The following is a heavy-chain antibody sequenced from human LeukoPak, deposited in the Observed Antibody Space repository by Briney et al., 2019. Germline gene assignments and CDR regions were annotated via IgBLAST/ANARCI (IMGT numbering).Heavy chain of an antibody. CDR1: GFTVSSNS. CDR2: IYSGTI. CDR3: AKDSSSWYEAGY. D-gene: IGHD6-13*01. J-gene: IGHJ4*02. Sequence: GGSLRLSCTVSGFTVSSNSMSWVRQAPGKGLEWVSFIYSGTIHYSDSVKGRFTISRDNSKNTLYLQMNSLRAEDTAVYYCAKDSSSWYEAGYWGQGTLVTVSS. V-gene: IGHV3-53*01.